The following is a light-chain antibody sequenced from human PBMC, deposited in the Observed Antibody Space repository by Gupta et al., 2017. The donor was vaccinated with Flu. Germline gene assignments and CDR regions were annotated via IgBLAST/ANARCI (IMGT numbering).Light chain of an antibody. Sequence: QSALTQPASVSGSPGQSVTISCTGTSSAVGTYNYVSWYQQHPGKAPKLMIYDVSNRPSGVSNRFSGSKSGNTASLTISGLQAEDEADFYCCSDTSSSTLVFGTGTKVTVL. CDR3: CSDTSSSTLV. V-gene: IGLV2-14*03. CDR1: SSAVGTYNY. J-gene: IGLJ1*01. CDR2: DVS.